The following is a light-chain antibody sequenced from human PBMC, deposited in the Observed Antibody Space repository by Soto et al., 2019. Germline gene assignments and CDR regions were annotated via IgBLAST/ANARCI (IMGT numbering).Light chain of an antibody. CDR2: SAS. J-gene: IGKJ5*01. CDR3: QQSSNRIT. CDR1: QGISSY. Sequence: DIQLSQSPSSLSASVGDRVTITCRVSQGISSYLNWYRQKPGKVPKLLIYSASNLQSGVPSRFSGSGSGTYFSFTISSLQPEDFATYYCQQSSNRITFGQGSRLEIK. V-gene: IGKV1-27*01.